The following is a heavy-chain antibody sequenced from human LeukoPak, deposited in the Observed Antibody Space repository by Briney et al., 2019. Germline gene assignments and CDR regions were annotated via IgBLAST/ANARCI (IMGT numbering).Heavy chain of an antibody. Sequence: QSGGSLRLSCAASGFTFSSYWMHWVRQAPGKGLVWVSRINSDGSSTSYADSVKGRFTISRDNAKNTLYLQMNSLRAEDTAVYYCATSGPKAWYFDLWGRGTLVTVSS. J-gene: IGHJ2*01. CDR2: INSDGSST. CDR1: GFTFSSYW. V-gene: IGHV3-74*01. CDR3: ATSGPKAWYFDL.